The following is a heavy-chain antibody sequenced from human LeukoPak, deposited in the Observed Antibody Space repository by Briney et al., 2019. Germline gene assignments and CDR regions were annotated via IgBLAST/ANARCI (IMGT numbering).Heavy chain of an antibody. V-gene: IGHV4-39*07. J-gene: IGHJ4*02. D-gene: IGHD2-21*01. Sequence: SETLSLTCTVSGGSISSSSYYWGWIRQPPGKGLEWIGSIYYSGSTYYNPSLKSRVTISVDTSKNQFSLKLSSVTAADTAVYYCARDPGAGDFDYWGQGTLVTVSS. CDR2: IYYSGST. CDR1: GGSISSSSYY. CDR3: ARDPGAGDFDY.